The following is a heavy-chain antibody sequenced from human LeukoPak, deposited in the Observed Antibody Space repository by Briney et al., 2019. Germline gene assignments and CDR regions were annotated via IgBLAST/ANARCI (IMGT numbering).Heavy chain of an antibody. CDR1: EGSFSDYY. CDR2: IHPSGST. D-gene: IGHD5-18*01. CDR3: ARVGYSYVINDWSRTGLGAYPTKYYYHMDV. V-gene: IGHV4-34*01. Sequence: SETLSLTCTVYEGSFSDYYWGWIRQPPGKGLEWIGEIHPSGSTNYSTSLKSRVTISLDASKNQFSLKLSSVAAADTAVYFCARVGYSYVINDWSRTGLGAYPTKYYYHMDVWDKGTTVTVSS. J-gene: IGHJ6*03.